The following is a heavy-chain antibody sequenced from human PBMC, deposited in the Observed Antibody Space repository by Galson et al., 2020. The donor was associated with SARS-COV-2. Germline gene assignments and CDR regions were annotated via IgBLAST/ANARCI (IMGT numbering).Heavy chain of an antibody. D-gene: IGHD6-13*01. CDR2: IDPSDPYT. CDR1: ESSFPTYF. Sequence: KVSCKGPESSFPTYFTTWVRQVPGKGLEWMGRIDPSDPYTTYSPSFEGHVSMSADVSINTAFLHWDSVKASDTAVYYCARRAIAATGDARDAFDIWGQGTMVTVSS. CDR3: ARRAIAATGDARDAFDI. J-gene: IGHJ3*02. V-gene: IGHV5-10-1*01.